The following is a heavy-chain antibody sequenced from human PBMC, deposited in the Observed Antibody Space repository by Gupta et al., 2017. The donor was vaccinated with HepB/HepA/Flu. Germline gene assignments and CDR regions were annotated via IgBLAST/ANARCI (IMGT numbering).Heavy chain of an antibody. J-gene: IGHJ1*01. D-gene: IGHD6-13*01. CDR1: GYIFTSYW. Sequence: EVQLVQSGAEVKKPGESLKISCKGSGYIFTSYWIGWVRQKPGKGLEWMGIIYPSDADTRYSPSFQGQVTLSADKSISTAYLQWSSLRASDTAIYYWARPADSSSLVFFQHWGQGTLVTVSS. CDR2: IYPSDADT. CDR3: ARPADSSSLVFFQH. V-gene: IGHV5-51*01.